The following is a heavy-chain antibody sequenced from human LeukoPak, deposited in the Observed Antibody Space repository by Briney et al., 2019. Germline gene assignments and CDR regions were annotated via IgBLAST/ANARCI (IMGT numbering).Heavy chain of an antibody. CDR3: ARRVRSNCLDY. V-gene: IGHV4-34*01. J-gene: IGHJ4*02. Sequence: SETLSLTCAVYGESVSGHYWNWIRQPPGKGLEWIGEINHSGSTNYNPSLKSRVTISVDTSKNQFSLKLRSVTAADTAVYYCARRVRSNCLDYWGQGTLVTVSS. D-gene: IGHD6-13*01. CDR1: GESVSGHY. CDR2: INHSGST.